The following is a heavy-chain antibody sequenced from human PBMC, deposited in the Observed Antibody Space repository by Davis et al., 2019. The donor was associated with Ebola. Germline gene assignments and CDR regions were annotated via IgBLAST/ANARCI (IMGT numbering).Heavy chain of an antibody. J-gene: IGHJ6*02. V-gene: IGHV3-7*03. Sequence: GESLKISCAASDFTFSYYWMTWVRQAPGKGLEWVANIKQDGSEKYYVDSVKGRFTISRDNAQNSLFLQMNNLRAEDTAVYYCAKEEAYCGGDCYSANYYYHGMDVWGQGTTVTVSS. CDR2: IKQDGSEK. CDR3: AKEEAYCGGDCYSANYYYHGMDV. D-gene: IGHD2-21*02. CDR1: DFTFSYYW.